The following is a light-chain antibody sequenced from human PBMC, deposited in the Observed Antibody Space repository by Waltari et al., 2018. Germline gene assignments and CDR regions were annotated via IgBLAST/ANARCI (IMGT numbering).Light chain of an antibody. CDR2: GAS. CDR3: QHYDNSPLT. V-gene: IGKV3-20*01. J-gene: IGKJ1*01. CDR1: RSVTGNY. Sequence: ETVLTQSQVTLSLSPGDRATLYCRASRSVTGNYLAWYQQKRGQAPRLLIYGASNRAAGIPDRFSGSGSRTDFTLIISRLEPEDFAVYYCQHYDNSPLTFGQGTKVEIK.